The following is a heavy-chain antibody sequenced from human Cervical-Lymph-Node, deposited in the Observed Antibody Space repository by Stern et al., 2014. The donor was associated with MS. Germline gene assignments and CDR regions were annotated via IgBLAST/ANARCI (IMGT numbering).Heavy chain of an antibody. V-gene: IGHV1-69*01. J-gene: IGHJ4*02. Sequence: VQLVESGAEVKKPGSSVKVSCKASGGTFRNYAISWVRQAPGQGLEWMGGIIPIFGTANYAQKFQGRVTITADESTSTAYMELSSLRFEDTAVYYCARGWSYDILTGYSYWGQGTLVTVSS. CDR2: IIPIFGTA. CDR3: ARGWSYDILTGYSY. CDR1: GGTFRNYA. D-gene: IGHD3-9*01.